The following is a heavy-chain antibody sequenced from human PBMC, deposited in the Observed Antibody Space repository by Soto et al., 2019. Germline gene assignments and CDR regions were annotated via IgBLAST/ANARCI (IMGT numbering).Heavy chain of an antibody. Sequence: QVQLQQWGAGLLKPSETLSLTCAVYGGSFSGYYWSWIRQPPGKGLEWIGEINHSGSTNYNPSLKSRVTISADTSKNQFSLKLSSVTAADTAVYYCARYGYCSSTSCPNDDYWGQGTLVTVSS. CDR1: GGSFSGYY. V-gene: IGHV4-34*01. CDR2: INHSGST. D-gene: IGHD2-2*03. J-gene: IGHJ4*02. CDR3: ARYGYCSSTSCPNDDY.